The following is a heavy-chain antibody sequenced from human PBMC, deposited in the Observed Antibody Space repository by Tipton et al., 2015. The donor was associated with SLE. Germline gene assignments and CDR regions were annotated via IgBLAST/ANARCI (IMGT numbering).Heavy chain of an antibody. CDR3: ARAPGPGGGFDY. CDR2: IYHSRST. Sequence: GLVKPSETLSLTCTVSGGSISSSSYYWGWIRQSPGEGVEWIGEIYHSRSTNYNPSLKSRVTISRDTSKNQFSLKLSSVTAADTAVYYCARAPGPGGGFDYWGQGTLVTVSS. J-gene: IGHJ4*02. D-gene: IGHD1-26*01. CDR1: GGSISSSSYY. V-gene: IGHV4-39*01.